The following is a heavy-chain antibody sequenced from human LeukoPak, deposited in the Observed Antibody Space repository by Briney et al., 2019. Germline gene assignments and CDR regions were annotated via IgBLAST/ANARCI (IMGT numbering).Heavy chain of an antibody. CDR3: ARGLRYFDWLLSFWFDP. D-gene: IGHD3-9*01. V-gene: IGHV4-59*08. J-gene: IGHJ5*02. CDR1: GGSISSYY. CDR2: IYYSGST. Sequence: TSSETLSLTCTVSGGSISSYYWSWIRQPPGKGLEWIGYIYYSGSTNYNPSLKSRVTISVDTSKNQFSLKLSSVTAADTAVYYCARGLRYFDWLLSFWFDPWGQGTLVTVSS.